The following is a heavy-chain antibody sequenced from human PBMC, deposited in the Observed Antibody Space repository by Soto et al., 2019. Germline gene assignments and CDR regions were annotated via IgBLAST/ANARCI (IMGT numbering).Heavy chain of an antibody. Sequence: QVQLVQSGAEVRMPGASVNVSCKASGYTFSTYYIHWVRQAPGHGLEWVGIVNPSGGSTIYAQKFQGRVTMTRDTSTSTVPMELNTLRSEATAVYYCARTFSSNFYDYWGQGTLVTVSS. J-gene: IGHJ4*02. CDR1: GYTFSTYY. V-gene: IGHV1-46*01. CDR3: ARTFSSNFYDY. D-gene: IGHD6-13*01. CDR2: VNPSGGST.